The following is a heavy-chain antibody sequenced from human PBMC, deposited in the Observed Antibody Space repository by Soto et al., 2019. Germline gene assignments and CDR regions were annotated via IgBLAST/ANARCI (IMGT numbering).Heavy chain of an antibody. CDR2: ISYDGSNK. CDR3: AREGGVSGWYWGGDY. J-gene: IGHJ4*02. Sequence: PGGSLRLSCAASGFTCSSFPMHWVRQAPGKGLERVALISYDGSNKYYTDSVKGRFTISRDNSKNTLYLQMNSLRAEDTALYYCAREGGVSGWYWGGDYWGQGTPVTVSS. V-gene: IGHV3-30-3*01. CDR1: GFTCSSFP. D-gene: IGHD6-19*01.